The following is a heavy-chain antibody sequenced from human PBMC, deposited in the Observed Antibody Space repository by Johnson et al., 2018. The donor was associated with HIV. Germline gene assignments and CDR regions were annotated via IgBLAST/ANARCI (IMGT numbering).Heavy chain of an antibody. J-gene: IGHJ3*02. CDR1: GFTFSRYT. Sequence: VQLVESGGGLVQPGGSLRLSCAASGFTFSRYTMHWVRQAPGKGLEWVSVINTGGGTYYADSVKGRFTMSRDNSKNTLYLQMNSLRAEDTAVYYCARECSGGSCYPLDHDAFDIWGQGTMVTVSS. CDR3: ARECSGGSCYPLDHDAFDI. V-gene: IGHV3-66*02. D-gene: IGHD2-15*01. CDR2: INTGGGT.